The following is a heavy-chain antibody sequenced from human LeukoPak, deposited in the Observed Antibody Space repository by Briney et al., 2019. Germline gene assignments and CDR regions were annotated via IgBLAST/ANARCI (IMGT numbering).Heavy chain of an antibody. V-gene: IGHV4-59*01. D-gene: IGHD1-26*01. CDR1: GDSISGYY. J-gene: IGHJ4*02. CDR2: IYHSGST. CDR3: AREEDGGTYY. Sequence: SETLSLTCTVSGDSISGYYWSWIRQPPGEGLQWIGYIYHSGSTNYNPSLKSRVSMSVDRSENQLSLNLGSVTAADTAVYYCAREEDGGTYYWGQGTLVTVSS.